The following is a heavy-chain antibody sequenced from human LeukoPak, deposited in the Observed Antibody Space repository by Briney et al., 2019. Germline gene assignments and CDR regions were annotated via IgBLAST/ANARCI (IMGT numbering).Heavy chain of an antibody. D-gene: IGHD1-26*01. V-gene: IGHV3-30*04. CDR1: GFTFSSYA. CDR3: AKDRRQISGSYLFDY. Sequence: PGGSLRPSCAASGFTFSSYAMHWVRQAPGKGLEWVAVISYDGSNKYYADSVKGRFTISRDNSKNTLYLQMNSLRAEDTAVYYCAKDRRQISGSYLFDYWGQGTLVTVSS. CDR2: ISYDGSNK. J-gene: IGHJ4*02.